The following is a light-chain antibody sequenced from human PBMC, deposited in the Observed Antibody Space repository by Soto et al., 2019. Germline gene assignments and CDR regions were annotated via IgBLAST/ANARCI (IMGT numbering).Light chain of an antibody. CDR2: NAS. V-gene: IGKV3-11*01. Sequence: EILSTQSPATMSLSPGERATLSCRASQTVGSYLAWYQQKPGQAPRLLIYNASNRATGIPARFGGGGSGTDFTLTISSLETEDFAVYYCQQRSNWPLTFGGGTKVDIK. CDR3: QQRSNWPLT. CDR1: QTVGSY. J-gene: IGKJ4*01.